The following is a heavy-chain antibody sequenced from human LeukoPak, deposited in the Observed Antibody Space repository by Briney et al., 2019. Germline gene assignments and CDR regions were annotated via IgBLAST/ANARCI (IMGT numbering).Heavy chain of an antibody. J-gene: IGHJ5*02. CDR2: ISGSGGST. CDR1: GFAFSSYG. V-gene: IGHV3-23*01. CDR3: AKGGCSTTTCLNWFDP. Sequence: PGGSLRLSCAASGFAFSSYGMTWVRQAPGKGLEWVSVISGSGGSTYYADSVQGRFTTSRDNSKNTSYLQMNSLRAEDTAVYYCAKGGCSTTTCLNWFDPWGQGTLVTVFS. D-gene: IGHD2-2*01.